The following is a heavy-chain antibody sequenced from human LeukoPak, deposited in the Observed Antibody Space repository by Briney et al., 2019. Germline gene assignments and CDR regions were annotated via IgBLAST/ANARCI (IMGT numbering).Heavy chain of an antibody. V-gene: IGHV4-4*07. Sequence: SETLSLTCTVSGGSISSYYWTWIRQPAGKGLEWIGRIYSSGSTNYNPSLKSRVITSVDKSQNQFSLKLSSVTAADTAVYYCARARDYYDSSSYPNWFDPWGQGTLVTVSS. CDR1: GGSISSYY. CDR3: ARARDYYDSSSYPNWFDP. J-gene: IGHJ5*02. D-gene: IGHD3-22*01. CDR2: IYSSGST.